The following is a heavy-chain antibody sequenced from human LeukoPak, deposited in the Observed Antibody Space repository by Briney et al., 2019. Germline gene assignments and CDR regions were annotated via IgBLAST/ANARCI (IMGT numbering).Heavy chain of an antibody. D-gene: IGHD6-6*01. CDR1: GFTFSSYA. CDR3: ARTPSSSFFRGRWFGP. V-gene: IGHV3-48*04. Sequence: GGSLRLSCAASGFTFSSYAMSWVRQAPGKGLEWVSYISSSGSTIYYADSVKGRFTISRDNAKNSLYLQMNSLRAEDTAVYYCARTPSSSFFRGRWFGPWGQGTLVTVSS. CDR2: ISSSGSTI. J-gene: IGHJ5*02.